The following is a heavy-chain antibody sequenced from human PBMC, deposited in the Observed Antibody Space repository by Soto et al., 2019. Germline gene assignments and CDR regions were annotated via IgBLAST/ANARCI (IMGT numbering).Heavy chain of an antibody. CDR3: ARDRLGASWYDAFDI. J-gene: IGHJ3*02. Sequence: VSVKVSCKASGYTFTSYAMHWVRQAPGQRLEWMGWINAGNGNTKYSQKFQGRVTITRDTSASTAYMELSSLRSEDTAVYYCARDRLGASWYDAFDIWGQGTMVTVSS. CDR1: GYTFTSYA. CDR2: INAGNGNT. V-gene: IGHV1-3*01. D-gene: IGHD6-13*01.